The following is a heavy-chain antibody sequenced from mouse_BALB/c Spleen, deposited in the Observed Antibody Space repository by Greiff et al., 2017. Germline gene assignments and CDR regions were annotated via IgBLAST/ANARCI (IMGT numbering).Heavy chain of an antibody. CDR2: IYPGNSDT. V-gene: IGHV1-5*01. CDR1: GYTFTSYW. D-gene: IGHD3-1*01. CDR3: TRTAARATRDY. J-gene: IGHJ2*01. Sequence: VHVKQSGTVLARPGASVKMSCKASGYTFTSYWMHWVKQRPGQGLEWIGAIYPGNSDTSYNQKFKGKAKLTAVTSTSTAYMELSSLTNEDSAVYYCTRTAARATRDYWGQGTTLTVSS.